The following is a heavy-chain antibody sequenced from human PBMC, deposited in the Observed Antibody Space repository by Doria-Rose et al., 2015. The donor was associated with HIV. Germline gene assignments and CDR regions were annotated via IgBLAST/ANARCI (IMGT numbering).Heavy chain of an antibody. CDR2: TSWDSGAK. CDR1: GFSFASYD. D-gene: IGHD3-3*01. J-gene: IGHJ6*03. Sequence: QLVQSGGGLVQPGRSLRISCVGSGFSFASYDMPWVRLAPGKGLAWVAGTSWDSGAKGNADSVDGRFTISRDNAKKSVYLEMRSLRPEDTAFYYCAKAPIIGPKYYFYMDVWGKGTSVTVSS. V-gene: IGHV3-9*01. CDR3: AKAPIIGPKYYFYMDV.